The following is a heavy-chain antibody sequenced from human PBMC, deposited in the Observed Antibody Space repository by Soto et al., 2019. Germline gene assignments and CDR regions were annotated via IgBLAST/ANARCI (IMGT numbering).Heavy chain of an antibody. Sequence: ASVKVSCKASGYTFTSYGISWVRQAPGQGLEWMGWISAYNGNTNYAQKLQGRVTMTTDTSTSTAYMELRSLRSDDTAVYYCARDGGGNYSSSWFNWFDPWGQGTLVTVSS. D-gene: IGHD6-13*01. CDR2: ISAYNGNT. V-gene: IGHV1-18*01. J-gene: IGHJ5*02. CDR1: GYTFTSYG. CDR3: ARDGGGNYSSSWFNWFDP.